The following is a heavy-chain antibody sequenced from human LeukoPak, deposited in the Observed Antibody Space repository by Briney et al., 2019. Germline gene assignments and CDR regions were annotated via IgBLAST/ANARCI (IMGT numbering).Heavy chain of an antibody. CDR1: GGTFSSYA. J-gene: IGHJ6*02. V-gene: IGHV1-69*01. D-gene: IGHD5-12*01. Sequence: SVKVSCKASGGTFSSYAISWVRQAPGQGLEWMGGIIPIFGTANYAQKFQGRVTITADESTSTAYMELSSLRSEDTAVYYCAREGGYGRRSMDVWGQGTTVTVSS. CDR3: AREGGYGRRSMDV. CDR2: IIPIFGTA.